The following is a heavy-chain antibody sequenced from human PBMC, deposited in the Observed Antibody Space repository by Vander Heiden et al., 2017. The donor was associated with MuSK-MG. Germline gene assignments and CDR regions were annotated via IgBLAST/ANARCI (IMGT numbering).Heavy chain of an antibody. CDR1: GGTFSSYA. J-gene: IGHJ4*02. Sequence: QVQLVQSGAEVKKPGSSVKVSCKASGGTFSSYAIRWVRQAPGQGLEWMGGIIPIFGTANYAQKFQGRVTMTADESTSTAYMELCSMRSEQTAVYYCSRSGRRAAGIEVCRTWYFDYWGQGTLGTVSS. V-gene: IGHV1-69*01. CDR2: IIPIFGTA. D-gene: IGHD6-13*01. CDR3: SRSGRRAAGIEVCRTWYFDY.